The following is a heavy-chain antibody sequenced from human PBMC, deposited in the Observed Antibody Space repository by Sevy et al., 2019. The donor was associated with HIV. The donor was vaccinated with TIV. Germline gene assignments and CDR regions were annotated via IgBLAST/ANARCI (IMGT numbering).Heavy chain of an antibody. CDR2: IWYDGSNK. D-gene: IGHD1-1*01. CDR3: ARGGQLEPFDY. V-gene: IGHV3-33*01. CDR1: GFTFSSYG. Sequence: GGSLRLSCAASGFTFSSYGMHWVRQAPGKGLEWVAVIWYDGSNKYYADSVKGGFTISRDNSKNTLYLQMNSLRAEDTAVYYCARGGQLEPFDYWGQGTLVTVSS. J-gene: IGHJ4*02.